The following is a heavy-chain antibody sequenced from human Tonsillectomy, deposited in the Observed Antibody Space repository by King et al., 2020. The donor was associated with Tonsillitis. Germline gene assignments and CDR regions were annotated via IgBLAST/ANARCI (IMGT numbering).Heavy chain of an antibody. CDR2: IRSKDYGGTT. V-gene: IGHV3-49*03. D-gene: IGHD3-10*01. Sequence: VQLVESGGGLVQPGRSLRLSCTSSGFNFAEYAMKWFRQAPGRGLEWVGFIRSKDYGGTTEYAAPMKGRFTISRDYSKSIAYLQMNSLKTEDTAVYYCTATYYYGSGSGYYFDYWGQGTLVTVSS. J-gene: IGHJ4*02. CDR3: TATYYYGSGSGYYFDY. CDR1: GFNFAEYA.